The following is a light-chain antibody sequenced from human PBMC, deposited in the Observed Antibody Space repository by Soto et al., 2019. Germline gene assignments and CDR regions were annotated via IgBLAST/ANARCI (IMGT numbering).Light chain of an antibody. CDR3: QKYNSAPWT. J-gene: IGKJ1*01. V-gene: IGKV1-27*01. Sequence: DIQMTQSPSSLSASVGDRVTITCRASQGINYDLAWYQQKPGKVPELLIYGASTLHSGVPSRFSGSGSGTDFTLTISSLQPEDVATYYCQKYNSAPWTFGQGTKVDIK. CDR2: GAS. CDR1: QGINYD.